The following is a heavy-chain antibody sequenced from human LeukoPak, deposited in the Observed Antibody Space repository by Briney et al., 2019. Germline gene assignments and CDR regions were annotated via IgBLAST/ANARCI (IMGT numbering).Heavy chain of an antibody. V-gene: IGHV3-23*01. Sequence: GGSLRLSCAASGYSFRNYAMSWIRQAPGEGLEWVSAISGGGDDTYYTDSVKGRFTISRDNAKDSLYLQLNSLRAEDTAVYYCARWSQFGSSSVGAHHFDHWGQGTLVTFSS. D-gene: IGHD6-6*01. CDR1: GYSFRNYA. CDR2: ISGGGDDT. CDR3: ARWSQFGSSSVGAHHFDH. J-gene: IGHJ4*02.